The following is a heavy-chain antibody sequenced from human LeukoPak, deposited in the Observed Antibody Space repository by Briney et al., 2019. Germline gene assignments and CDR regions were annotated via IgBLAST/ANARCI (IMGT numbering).Heavy chain of an antibody. CDR2: INHSGST. V-gene: IGHV4-34*01. Sequence: PSETLSLTCAVYGGSFSGYYWSWIRQPPGKGLEWIGEINHSGSTNYNPSLKSRVTISVDTSKNQFSLKLSSVTAADTAVYYCARVGAGSNYYYYGMDVWGQGTTVTVSS. CDR3: ARVGAGSNYYYYGMDV. CDR1: GGSFSGYY. J-gene: IGHJ6*02. D-gene: IGHD3-3*01.